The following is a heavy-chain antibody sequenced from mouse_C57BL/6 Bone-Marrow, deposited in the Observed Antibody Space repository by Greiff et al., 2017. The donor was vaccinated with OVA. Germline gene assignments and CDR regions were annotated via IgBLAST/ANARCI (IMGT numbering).Heavy chain of an antibody. J-gene: IGHJ3*01. CDR3: ARGDGYDGGAWFAY. CDR2: ISDGGSYT. D-gene: IGHD2-2*01. Sequence: EVKLVESGGGLVKPGGSLKLSCAASGFTFSSYAMSWVRQTPEKRLEWVATISDGGSYTYYPDNVKGRFTISRDNAKNNLYLQKSHLKSEDTAMYYGARGDGYDGGAWFAYWGQGTLVTVSA. V-gene: IGHV5-4*03. CDR1: GFTFSSYA.